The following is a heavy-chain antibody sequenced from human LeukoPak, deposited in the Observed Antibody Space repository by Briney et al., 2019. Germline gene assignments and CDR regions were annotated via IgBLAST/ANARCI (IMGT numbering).Heavy chain of an antibody. CDR2: ISSSSSYI. Sequence: KPGGSLRLSCAASGFTFSSYSMNWVRQAPGKGLEWVSSISSSSSYIYYADSVKGRFTISRDNAKNSLYLQMNSLRAEDTAIYYCARSIPYGTTWYGRSDYWGQGTLVTVSS. D-gene: IGHD6-13*01. CDR1: GFTFSSYS. CDR3: ARSIPYGTTWYGRSDY. V-gene: IGHV3-21*04. J-gene: IGHJ4*02.